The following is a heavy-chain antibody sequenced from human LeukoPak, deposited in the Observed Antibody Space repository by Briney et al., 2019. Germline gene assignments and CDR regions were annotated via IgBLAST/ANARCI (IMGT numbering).Heavy chain of an antibody. Sequence: GGSLRLSCAASGFTFSDYYMNWIRQAPGKGLEGVSYISDSGHTIYYADSVKGRFTISRDNSKNTLYLQMNSLRAEDTAIYYCAKDHCTSTSCFAGFDSWGQGTLVTVSS. D-gene: IGHD2-2*01. CDR1: GFTFSDYY. CDR2: ISDSGHTI. CDR3: AKDHCTSTSCFAGFDS. J-gene: IGHJ4*02. V-gene: IGHV3-11*01.